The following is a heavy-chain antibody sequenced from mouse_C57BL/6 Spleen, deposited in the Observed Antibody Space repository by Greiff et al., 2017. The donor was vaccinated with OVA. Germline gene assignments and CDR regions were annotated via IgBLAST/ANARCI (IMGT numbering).Heavy chain of an antibody. CDR3: ARQGLPHYAMDY. J-gene: IGHJ4*01. V-gene: IGHV5-6*01. Sequence: EVQVVESGGDLVKPGGSLKLSCAASGFTFSSYGMSWVRQTPDKRLEWVATISSGGSYTYYPDSVKGRFTISRDNAKNTLYLQMSSLKSEDTAMYYCARQGLPHYAMDYWGQGTSVTVSS. D-gene: IGHD2-2*01. CDR1: GFTFSSYG. CDR2: ISSGGSYT.